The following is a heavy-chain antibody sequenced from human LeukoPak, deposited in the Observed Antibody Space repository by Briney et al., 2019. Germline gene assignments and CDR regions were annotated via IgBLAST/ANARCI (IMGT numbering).Heavy chain of an antibody. Sequence: PSETLSLTCTVSGGSISSGDYYWSWIRQPPGKGLEWIGYIYYSGSTYYNPSLKSRVTISVDTSKNQFSLKLSSVTAADTAVYYCARVPPAYSSGYNNLYYFDYWGQGTLVTVSS. CDR3: ARVPPAYSSGYNNLYYFDY. CDR1: GGSISSGDYY. J-gene: IGHJ4*02. CDR2: IYYSGST. D-gene: IGHD3-22*01. V-gene: IGHV4-30-4*01.